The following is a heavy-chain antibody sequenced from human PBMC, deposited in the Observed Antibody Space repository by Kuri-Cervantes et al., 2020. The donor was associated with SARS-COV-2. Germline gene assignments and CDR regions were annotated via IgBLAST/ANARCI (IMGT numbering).Heavy chain of an antibody. V-gene: IGHV3-64*01. CDR1: GFTFSSYA. Sequence: GESLKISCAASGFTFSSYAMHWVRQAPGKGLEYVSAISSNGGSTYYANSVEGRFTISRDNAKNTLSLQMKSLSAEDTAVYFCARVETSHYSSYYMDVWGKGTTVTVSS. J-gene: IGHJ6*03. CDR3: ARVETSHYSSYYMDV. CDR2: ISSNGGST.